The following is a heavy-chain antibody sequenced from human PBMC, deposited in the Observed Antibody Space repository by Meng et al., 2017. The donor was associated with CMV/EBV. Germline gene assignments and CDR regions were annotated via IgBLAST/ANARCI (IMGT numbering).Heavy chain of an antibody. J-gene: IGHJ6*02. CDR1: GFTFSSYS. CDR3: ARVGGVVPAYYYGMDV. Sequence: GESLKISCAASGFTFSSYSMNWVRQAPGKGLEWVSSISSSSSYIYYADSVKGRFTISRDNAKNSLYLQMNSLRAEDTAVYYCARVGGVVPAYYYGMDVWGQGTTVTVSS. CDR2: ISSSSSYI. V-gene: IGHV3-21*04. D-gene: IGHD2-2*01.